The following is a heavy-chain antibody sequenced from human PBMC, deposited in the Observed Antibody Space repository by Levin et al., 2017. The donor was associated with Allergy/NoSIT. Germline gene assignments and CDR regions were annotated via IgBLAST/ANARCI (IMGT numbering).Heavy chain of an antibody. CDR3: ARYSSSSTTGWFDP. J-gene: IGHJ5*02. D-gene: IGHD2-2*01. CDR1: GGSISSDGYY. Sequence: SETLSLTCTVSGGSISSDGYYWSWIRQPPGKGLDWIGYIYYSGNTYYNPSLKSRVTISIDTSKHQFSLKLSPVTSADTAVYYSARYSSSSTTGWFDPWGQGTLVTVSS. CDR2: IYYSGNT. V-gene: IGHV4-30-4*01.